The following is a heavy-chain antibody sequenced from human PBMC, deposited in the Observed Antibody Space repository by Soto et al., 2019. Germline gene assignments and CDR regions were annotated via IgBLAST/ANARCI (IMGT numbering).Heavy chain of an antibody. CDR3: ASAIAARGYDAFDI. CDR1: GYSFTIYW. CDR2: IDPSDSYT. D-gene: IGHD6-6*01. J-gene: IGHJ3*02. V-gene: IGHV5-10-1*01. Sequence: GESPKISCKGSGYSFTIYWISWVRQMPGKGLEWMGRIDPSDSYTNYSPSFQGHVTISADKSISTAYLQWSSLKASDTAMYYCASAIAARGYDAFDIWGQGTMVTVSS.